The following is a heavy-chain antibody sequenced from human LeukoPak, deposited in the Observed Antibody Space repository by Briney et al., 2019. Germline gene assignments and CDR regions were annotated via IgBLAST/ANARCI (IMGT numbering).Heavy chain of an antibody. D-gene: IGHD3-3*01. CDR1: GGSISSNTYY. CDR3: ARDQYFDFWSSNATPYYFDY. Sequence: SETLSLTCTVSGGSISSNTYYWGWSRQPPGQGLGWIVSVYSSGSTYDNPSRESRVTISVCTSKNQFSLNLTSVTAADTAVYYCARDQYFDFWSSNATPYYFDYWGPGSRVTVSS. J-gene: IGHJ4*02. CDR2: VYSSGST. V-gene: IGHV4-39*07.